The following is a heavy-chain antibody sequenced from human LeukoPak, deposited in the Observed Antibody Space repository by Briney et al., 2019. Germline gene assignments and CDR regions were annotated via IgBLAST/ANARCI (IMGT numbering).Heavy chain of an antibody. CDR1: GGSISSSSYY. D-gene: IGHD6-19*01. CDR2: IYYSGST. J-gene: IGHJ4*02. CDR3: ARIVRSSGWPNDY. Sequence: KASETLSLTCTVSGGSISSSSYYWGWIRQPPGKGLEWIGSIYYSGSTYYNPSLKSRVTISVDTSKNQFSLKLSSVTAADTAVYYCARIVRSSGWPNDYWGQGTLVTVSS. V-gene: IGHV4-39*07.